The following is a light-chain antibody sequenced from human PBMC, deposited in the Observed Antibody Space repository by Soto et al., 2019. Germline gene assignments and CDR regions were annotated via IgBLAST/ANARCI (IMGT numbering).Light chain of an antibody. Sequence: QSVLTQPPSMSGAPGQRVTISCTGSSSNIGANYDVHWYQQLPGTAPKLLISGNSNRPSGVPDRFSGSRSGTSASLAITGLQAEDEADYHCQSYDSSLSGVVFGGGTKLTVL. J-gene: IGLJ2*01. CDR1: SSNIGANYD. V-gene: IGLV1-40*01. CDR2: GNS. CDR3: QSYDSSLSGVV.